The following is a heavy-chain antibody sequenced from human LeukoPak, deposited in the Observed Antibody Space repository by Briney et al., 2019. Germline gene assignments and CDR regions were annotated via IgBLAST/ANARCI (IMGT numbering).Heavy chain of an antibody. CDR1: GYTFTSYD. V-gene: IGHV1-8*03. J-gene: IGHJ4*02. Sequence: ASVKVSCKASGYTFTSYDINWVRQATGQGLEWMGWMNPNSGNTGYAQKFQGRVTITRNTSISTAYMELSSLRSEDTAVYYCARSIAARGYFDYWGQGTLVTVSS. CDR3: ARSIAARGYFDY. D-gene: IGHD6-6*01. CDR2: MNPNSGNT.